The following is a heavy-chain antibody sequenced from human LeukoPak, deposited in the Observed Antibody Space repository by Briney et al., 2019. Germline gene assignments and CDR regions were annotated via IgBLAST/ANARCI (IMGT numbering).Heavy chain of an antibody. D-gene: IGHD1-26*01. CDR1: GYSISSGYY. J-gene: IGHJ4*02. CDR3: ARLSSGSYYVIDY. V-gene: IGHV4-38-2*01. CDR2: IYHSGST. Sequence: SETLSLTCAVSGYSISSGYYWGWIRQPPGKGLEWIGSIYHSGSTFYNPSLKSRVTISVDTSKNQFSLKLSSVTAADTAVYYCARLSSGSYYVIDYWGQGTLVTVSS.